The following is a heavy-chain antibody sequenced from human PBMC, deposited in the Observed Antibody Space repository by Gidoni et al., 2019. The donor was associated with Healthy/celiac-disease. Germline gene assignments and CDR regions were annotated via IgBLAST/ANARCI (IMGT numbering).Heavy chain of an antibody. J-gene: IGHJ2*01. Sequence: QVQLPESGPGLVTPSQPLSLPFTVSVRSISSRGYYWRWIRQHPGKGLEWIGYLYYSGSTDYNPSLKSRVTISVDTSKNQFSRKLSSGTAADTAVYYCASGWGGQLAHWYVDLWGRGTLVTVSS. CDR3: ASGWGGQLAHWYVDL. CDR2: LYYSGST. D-gene: IGHD6-6*01. V-gene: IGHV4-31*03. CDR1: VRSISSRGYY.